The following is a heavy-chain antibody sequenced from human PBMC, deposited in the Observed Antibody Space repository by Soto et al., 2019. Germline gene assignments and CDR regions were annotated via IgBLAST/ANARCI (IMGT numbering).Heavy chain of an antibody. CDR1: EFTFRSYW. D-gene: IGHD1-7*01. CDR2: ISGDGSST. V-gene: IGHV3-74*01. J-gene: IGHJ3*01. CDR3: ARSLPGTYGAFDL. Sequence: EGSLRLSCAASEFTFRSYWMHWVRQSPGKGLVWVSRISGDGSSTNYADSVKGRFTISRDNAKNTVYLQIDGLRAEDTAVYYRARSLPGTYGAFDLWGQGTMVTVSS.